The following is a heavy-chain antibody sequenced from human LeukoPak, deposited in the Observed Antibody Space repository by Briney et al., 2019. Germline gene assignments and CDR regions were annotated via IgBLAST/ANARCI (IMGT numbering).Heavy chain of an antibody. CDR1: GFTFSNYV. J-gene: IGHJ4*02. V-gene: IGHV3-23*01. Sequence: GGSLRLSCAASGFTFSNYVMSWVRQAPGKGPECGSAINYDGAYTNYADSVRGRFTISRDNSKNMLYMQMNSLRAEDTAIYYCARWGVDKGEWRHYVDYWGQGTLVIVSS. CDR3: ARWGVDKGEWRHYVDY. CDR2: INYDGAYT. D-gene: IGHD3-16*01.